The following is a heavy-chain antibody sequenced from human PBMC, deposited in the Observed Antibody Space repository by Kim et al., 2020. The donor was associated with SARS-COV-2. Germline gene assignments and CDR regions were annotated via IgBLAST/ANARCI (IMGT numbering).Heavy chain of an antibody. D-gene: IGHD3-22*01. CDR1: GGSISSSSYY. CDR3: ASELTYYYDSSGYLFDY. Sequence: SETLSLTCTVSGGSISSSSYYWGWIRQPPGKGLEWIGSIYYSGSTYYNPSLKSRVTISVDTSKNQFSLKLSSVTAADTAVYYCASELTYYYDSSGYLFDYWGQGTLVTVSS. J-gene: IGHJ4*02. CDR2: IYYSGST. V-gene: IGHV4-39*01.